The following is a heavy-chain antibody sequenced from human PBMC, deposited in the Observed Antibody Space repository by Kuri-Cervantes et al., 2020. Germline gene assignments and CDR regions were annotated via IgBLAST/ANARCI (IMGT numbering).Heavy chain of an antibody. CDR1: GFTFSSYS. CDR3: AKELAAGGSGAFDV. CDR2: ISSSSSYI. V-gene: IGHV3-21*04. J-gene: IGHJ3*01. Sequence: GGSLRLSCAASGFTFSSYSMNWVRQAPGKGLEWVSSISSSSSYIYYADSVKGRFTISRDNAKNSLYLQMNSLRAEDTAVYYCAKELAAGGSGAFDVWGQGTLVTVSS. D-gene: IGHD6-13*01.